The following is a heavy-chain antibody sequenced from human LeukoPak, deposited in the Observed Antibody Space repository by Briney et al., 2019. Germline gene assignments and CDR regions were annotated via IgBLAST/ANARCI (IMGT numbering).Heavy chain of an antibody. J-gene: IGHJ4*02. Sequence: PGGSLRLSCAASGFTFDDYAMHWVRQAPGKGLEWVSGISWSSGSIGYADSVKGRFTISRDNAKNSLYLQMNSLRAEDMALYYCAKGGYSYGSNDAFDYWGQGILVTVSS. V-gene: IGHV3-9*03. CDR1: GFTFDDYA. D-gene: IGHD5-18*01. CDR3: AKGGYSYGSNDAFDY. CDR2: ISWSSGSI.